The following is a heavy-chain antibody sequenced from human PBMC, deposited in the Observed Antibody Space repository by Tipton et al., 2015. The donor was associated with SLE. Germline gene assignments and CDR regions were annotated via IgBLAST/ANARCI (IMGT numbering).Heavy chain of an antibody. CDR2: INHSGSA. CDR3: ARDNWN. CDR1: GFTVSSNY. D-gene: IGHD1-20*01. Sequence: LRLSCAASGFTVSSNYMSWVRQPPGKGLEWIGEINHSGSANYNPSLKSRVTISVDTSKNQFSLKLSSVTAADTAVYYCARDNWNWGQGTLVTVSS. J-gene: IGHJ4*02. V-gene: IGHV4-34*01.